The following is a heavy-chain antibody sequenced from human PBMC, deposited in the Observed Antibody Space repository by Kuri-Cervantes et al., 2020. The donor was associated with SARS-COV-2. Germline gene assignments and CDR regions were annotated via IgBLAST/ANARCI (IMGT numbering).Heavy chain of an antibody. CDR3: TREANGGHHDY. V-gene: IGHV1-46*01. D-gene: IGHD2-8*01. CDR2: VNPNNGDT. J-gene: IGHJ4*02. Sequence: SVKVSCKPSGYTFINYYIHWVRQARGQGLEWMGIVNPNNGDTNYAQKFQARTTMTRDTSTSTVYMELSSLRSEDTAVYFCTREANGGHHDYWGQGTLVTVSS. CDR1: GYTFINYY.